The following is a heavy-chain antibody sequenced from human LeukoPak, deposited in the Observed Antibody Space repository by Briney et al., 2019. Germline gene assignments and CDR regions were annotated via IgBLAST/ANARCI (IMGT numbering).Heavy chain of an antibody. V-gene: IGHV3-7*04. D-gene: IGHD6-13*01. J-gene: IGHJ1*01. CDR2: IKQDGRTK. CDR1: GFTFTSYW. Sequence: GGSLRLSCAASGFTFTSYWMTWVRQAPGKGLEWVANIKQDGRTKYYVDSVKGRFTISRDNTQNSVDLQMNKLRAEDTGVYYCARVGYSSTYYGSRLPYWGQGTLVTVSS. CDR3: ARVGYSSTYYGSRLPY.